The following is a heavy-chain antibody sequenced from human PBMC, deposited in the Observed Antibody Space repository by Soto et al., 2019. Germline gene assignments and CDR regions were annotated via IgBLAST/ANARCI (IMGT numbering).Heavy chain of an antibody. J-gene: IGHJ5*02. Sequence: SETLSLTCAVYGGSFDAYYWSWIRKPPGKGLEWNGEISHGGNTNYNPSLKRRVTISVDTSKNQYSLTLSPVTAADTAVDYCATSGRQQRLRRNWFDPWGRGALVTVSS. CDR1: GGSFDAYY. V-gene: IGHV4-34*01. CDR2: ISHGGNT. CDR3: ATSGRQQRLRRNWFDP. D-gene: IGHD6-25*01.